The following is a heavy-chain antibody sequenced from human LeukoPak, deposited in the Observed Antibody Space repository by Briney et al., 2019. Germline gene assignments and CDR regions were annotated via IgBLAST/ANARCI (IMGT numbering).Heavy chain of an antibody. J-gene: IGHJ6*02. CDR3: AREVATDYYYYYGMDV. V-gene: IGHV1-8*01. CDR1: GYTFTSYD. Sequence: AASVKVSCKASGYTFTSYDINWVRQATGQGLEWMGWMSPNSGNTGYAQKFQGRVTMTRNTSISTAYMELSSLRSEDTAVYYCAREVATDYYYYYGMDVWGQGTTVTVSS. D-gene: IGHD5-12*01. CDR2: MSPNSGNT.